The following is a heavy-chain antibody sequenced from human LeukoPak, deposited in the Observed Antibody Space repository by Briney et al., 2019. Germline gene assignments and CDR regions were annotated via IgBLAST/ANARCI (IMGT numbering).Heavy chain of an antibody. D-gene: IGHD3-10*01. CDR2: VWYDGSKK. V-gene: IGHV3-33*01. CDR1: GFTFSFYG. CDR3: AGEEDLRELRGGREFFQY. J-gene: IGHJ1*01. Sequence: GGSLRLSCAASGFTFSFYGMHWVRQAPGKGLEWVAVVWYDGSKKYYADSVKGRFTISRDNFKNTVYLQMNSLRVEDTAVYYCAGEEDLRELRGGREFFQYWGQGTLVTVSS.